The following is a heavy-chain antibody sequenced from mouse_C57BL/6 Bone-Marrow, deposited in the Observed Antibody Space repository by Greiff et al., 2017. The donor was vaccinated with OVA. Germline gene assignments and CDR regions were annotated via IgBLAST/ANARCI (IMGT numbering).Heavy chain of an antibody. J-gene: IGHJ2*01. CDR3: TRAGGYYSFYFDY. Sequence: DVKLQESGEGLVKPGGSLKLSCAASGFTFSSYAMSWVRQTPEKRLEWVAYISSGGDYIYYADTVKGRFTISRDNARNTLYLQMSSLKSEDTAMYYCTRAGGYYSFYFDYWGQGTTLTVSS. V-gene: IGHV5-9-1*02. CDR2: ISSGGDYI. D-gene: IGHD2-3*01. CDR1: GFTFSSYA.